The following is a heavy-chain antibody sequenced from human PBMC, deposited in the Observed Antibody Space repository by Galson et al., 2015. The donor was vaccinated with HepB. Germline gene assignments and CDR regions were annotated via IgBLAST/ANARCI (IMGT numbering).Heavy chain of an antibody. J-gene: IGHJ4*02. CDR3: AHRVNYYDSSGYYYVEY. D-gene: IGHD3-22*01. CDR2: IYWDDDK. CDR1: GFSLSTSGVG. V-gene: IGHV2-5*02. Sequence: PALVKPTQTLTLTCTFSGFSLSTSGVGVGWIRQPPGKALEWLALIYWDDDKRYSPSLKSRLTITKDTSKNQVVLTMTNMDPVDTATYYCAHRVNYYDSSGYYYVEYWGQGTLVTVSS.